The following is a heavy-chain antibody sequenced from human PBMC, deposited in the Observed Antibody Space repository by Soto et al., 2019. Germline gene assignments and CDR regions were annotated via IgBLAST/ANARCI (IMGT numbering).Heavy chain of an antibody. Sequence: ASVKVSCKASGYTFSNFAMHWVRQAPGQRLEWMGWINPGNGNTKYSQTFQGRVTITRDTSASTAYMELSSLRSEDTAVYYCARAVARGVKTIYYYYYMDVWGKGTTVTVS. CDR1: GYTFSNFA. CDR3: ARAVARGVKTIYYYYYMDV. D-gene: IGHD3-10*01. CDR2: INPGNGNT. J-gene: IGHJ6*03. V-gene: IGHV1-3*01.